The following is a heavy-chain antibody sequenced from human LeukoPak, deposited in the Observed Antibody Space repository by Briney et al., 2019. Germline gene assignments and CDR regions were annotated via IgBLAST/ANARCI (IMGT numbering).Heavy chain of an antibody. V-gene: IGHV3-23*01. D-gene: IGHD3-16*02. Sequence: GGSLRLSCAASGFTFSSYAMSWVRQAPGKGLEWVSAISGSGGSTYYADSVKGRFTISRDNSKNTLYLQMNSLRAEDTAVYYCAKDNDYVWGSYRYTVYFDYWGQGTLATVSS. CDR3: AKDNDYVWGSYRYTVYFDY. CDR2: ISGSGGST. CDR1: GFTFSSYA. J-gene: IGHJ4*02.